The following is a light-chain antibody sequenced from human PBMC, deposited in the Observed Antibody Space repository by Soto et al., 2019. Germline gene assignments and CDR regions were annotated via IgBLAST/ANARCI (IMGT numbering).Light chain of an antibody. V-gene: IGKV1-39*01. J-gene: IGKJ1*01. CDR2: AAS. CDR1: QSISSY. CDR3: QQSYSTPRT. Sequence: DVPMTQSPSSLSASVGDRVTITCRASQSISSYLNWYQQKLGKAPKLLIYAASSLQSGVPSRFSGSGSGTDFTLTISSLQPEDFATYYCQQSYSTPRTFGQGTTVEIK.